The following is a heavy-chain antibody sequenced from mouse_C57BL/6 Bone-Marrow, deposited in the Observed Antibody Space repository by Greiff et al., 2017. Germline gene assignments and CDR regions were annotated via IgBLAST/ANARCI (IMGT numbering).Heavy chain of an antibody. CDR1: GFSLSTFGMG. CDR2: IWWDDDK. D-gene: IGHD1-1*01. CDR3: ARRLLLRYAMDY. V-gene: IGHV8-8*01. Sequence: QVTLKESGPGILQPSQTLSLTCSFSGFSLSTFGMGVGWIRPPSGKGLEWLAHIWWDDDKYYNPALKSRLTISKATSKNQVFLKIANVDTADTATYYCARRLLLRYAMDYWGQGTSVTVSS. J-gene: IGHJ4*01.